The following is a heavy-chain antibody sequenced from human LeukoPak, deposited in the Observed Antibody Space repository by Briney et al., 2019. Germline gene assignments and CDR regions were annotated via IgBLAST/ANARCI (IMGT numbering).Heavy chain of an antibody. CDR1: GGSISSGGYY. J-gene: IGHJ4*02. V-gene: IGHV4-31*03. CDR2: IYYSGST. D-gene: IGHD4-17*01. Sequence: SQTLSLTCTVSGGSISSGGYYWSWIRQHPGKGLEWIGCIYYSGSTYYNPSLKSRVTISVDTSKNQFSLKLSSVTAADTAVYYCAREGATVTTNRGFDYWGRGTLVTVSS. CDR3: AREGATVTTNRGFDY.